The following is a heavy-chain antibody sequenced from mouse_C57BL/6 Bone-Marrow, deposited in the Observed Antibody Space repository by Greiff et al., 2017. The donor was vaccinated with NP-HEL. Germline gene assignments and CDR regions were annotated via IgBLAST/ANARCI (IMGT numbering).Heavy chain of an antibody. Sequence: VQLQQPGAELVKPGASVKLSCKASGYTFTSYWMHWVKQRPGQGLEWIGMIHPNSGSTNYNEKFKSKATLTVDKSSSTAYMQLSSLTSEDSAVYYCARGSYDYDDYYAMDYWGQGTSVTVSS. J-gene: IGHJ4*01. V-gene: IGHV1-64*01. CDR1: GYTFTSYW. CDR2: IHPNSGST. CDR3: ARGSYDYDDYYAMDY. D-gene: IGHD2-4*01.